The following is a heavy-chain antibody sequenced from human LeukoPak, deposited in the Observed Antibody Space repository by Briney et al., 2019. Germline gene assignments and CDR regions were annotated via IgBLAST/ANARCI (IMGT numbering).Heavy chain of an antibody. CDR3: ARHSTTGTIDY. CDR2: IYYSGST. J-gene: IGHJ4*02. Sequence: SETLSLTCTVSGGSISSYYWSWIRQPPGKGLEWIGYIYYSGSTNYNPSLKSRVTISVDTSKNQFSLKLSSVTAADTAVYYCARHSTTGTIDYWGQGTLVTVSS. CDR1: GGSISSYY. V-gene: IGHV4-59*08. D-gene: IGHD1-1*01.